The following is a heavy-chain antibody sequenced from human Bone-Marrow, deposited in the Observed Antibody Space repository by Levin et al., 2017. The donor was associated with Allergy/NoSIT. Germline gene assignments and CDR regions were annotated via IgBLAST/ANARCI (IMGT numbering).Heavy chain of an antibody. CDR1: GGSISSGDYY. CDR2: IYYSGST. Sequence: SETLSLTCTVSGGSISSGDYYWSWIRQPPGKGLEWIGYIYYSGSTYYNPSLKSRVTISVDTSKNQFSLKLSSLTAADTAVYYCARVDWNQEYFDYWGQGTLVTVSS. CDR3: ARVDWNQEYFDY. D-gene: IGHD1-1*01. J-gene: IGHJ4*02. V-gene: IGHV4-30-4*01.